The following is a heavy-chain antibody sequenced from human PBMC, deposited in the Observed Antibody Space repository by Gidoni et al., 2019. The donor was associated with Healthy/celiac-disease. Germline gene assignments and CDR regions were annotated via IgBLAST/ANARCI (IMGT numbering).Heavy chain of an antibody. CDR3: ARDQATTPDGYYYYYYGMDV. CDR1: GFTVSSNY. CDR2: IYSGCST. D-gene: IGHD1-1*01. Sequence: EVQLVESGGGLIQPGGSLRLSCAASGFTVSSNYVSWVRQAPGKGLAWVAVIYSGCSTYYADSVKGRFTISRDNSKNTLYLQMNSLRAEDTAVYYCARDQATTPDGYYYYYYGMDVWGQGTTVTVSS. J-gene: IGHJ6*02. V-gene: IGHV3-53*01.